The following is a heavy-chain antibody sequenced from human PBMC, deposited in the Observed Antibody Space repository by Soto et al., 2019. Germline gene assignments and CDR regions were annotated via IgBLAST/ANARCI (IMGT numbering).Heavy chain of an antibody. CDR2: IIPIFGTA. CDR3: ARDGDGVLRFLGGHGTAAKSPYYYYGMDV. D-gene: IGHD3-3*01. CDR1: GGTFSSYA. J-gene: IGHJ6*02. Sequence: ASVKVSCKASGGTFSSYAISWVRQAPGQGLEWMGGIIPIFGTANYAQKFQGRVTITADESTSTAYMELSSLRSEDTAVYYCARDGDGVLRFLGGHGTAAKSPYYYYGMDVWGQGTTVTVSS. V-gene: IGHV1-69*13.